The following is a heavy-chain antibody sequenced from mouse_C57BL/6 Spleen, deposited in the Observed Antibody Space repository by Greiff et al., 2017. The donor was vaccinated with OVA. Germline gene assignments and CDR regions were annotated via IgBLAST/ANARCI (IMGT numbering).Heavy chain of an antibody. V-gene: IGHV5-4*01. Sequence: EVKLVESGGGLVKPGGSLKLSCAASGFTFSSYAMSWVRQTPEKRLEWVATISDGGSYTYYPDNVKGRFTISRDNAKNNLYLQMSHLKSEDTAMYYCARDWSGAYWGQGTLVTVSA. CDR2: ISDGGSYT. J-gene: IGHJ3*01. CDR1: GFTFSSYA. CDR3: ARDWSGAY. D-gene: IGHD3-1*01.